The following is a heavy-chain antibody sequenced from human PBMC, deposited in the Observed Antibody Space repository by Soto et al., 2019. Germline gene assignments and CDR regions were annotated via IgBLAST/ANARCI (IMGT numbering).Heavy chain of an antibody. D-gene: IGHD3-10*01. CDR2: ISAHNGNT. CDR1: GYGFTTYG. Sequence: QVHLVQSGAEVKKPGASVKVSCKGSGYGFTTYGITWVRQAPGQGLEWMAWISAHNGNTNYAQKLQGRLTVTRDTSTSTAYMELRSLRSDDTDVYYCARGRYGEYWGQGALVTVSS. CDR3: ARGRYGEY. J-gene: IGHJ4*02. V-gene: IGHV1-18*01.